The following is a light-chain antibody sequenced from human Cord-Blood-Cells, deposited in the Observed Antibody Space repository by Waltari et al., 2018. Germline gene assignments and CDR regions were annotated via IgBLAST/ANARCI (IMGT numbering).Light chain of an antibody. J-gene: IGLJ3*02. V-gene: IGLV2-8*01. CDR1: SSDVGGYNY. Sequence: QSALTQPPSASGSPGQSVTISCTGTSSDVGGYNYVSWYQQHPGKAPKLMLYEVSKRPAGVPDRFCGSKAGNTASLTVSGLQAEDEADYYCSSYAGSTNLVFGGGTKLTVL. CDR3: SSYAGSTNLV. CDR2: EVS.